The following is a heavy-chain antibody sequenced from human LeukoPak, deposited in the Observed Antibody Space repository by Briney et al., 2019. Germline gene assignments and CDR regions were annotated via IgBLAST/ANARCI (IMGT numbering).Heavy chain of an antibody. J-gene: IGHJ4*02. CDR2: ISGSGGST. CDR1: GFTFSSYA. CDR3: AKGLRGTYFDC. D-gene: IGHD1-1*01. V-gene: IGHV3-23*01. Sequence: GGSLRLSCAASGFTFSSYAMSWVRQVPGKGLEWVSAISGSGGSTYYADSVKGRFTISRDNSKNALYLQMNSLRAEDTAVYYCAKGLRGTYFDCWGQGTLVTVSS.